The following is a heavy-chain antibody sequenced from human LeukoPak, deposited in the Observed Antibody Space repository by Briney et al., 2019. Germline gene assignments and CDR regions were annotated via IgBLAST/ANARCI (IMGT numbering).Heavy chain of an antibody. J-gene: IGHJ3*02. Sequence: GASVKVSCKASGYTFTSYGISWVRQAPGQGLEWMGWISAYNGNTNYAQKLQGRVTMATDTSTSTAYMELSSLRSEDTAVYYCARAPYSYGRSDAFDIWGQGTMVTVSS. CDR3: ARAPYSYGRSDAFDI. D-gene: IGHD5-18*01. CDR1: GYTFTSYG. V-gene: IGHV1-18*01. CDR2: ISAYNGNT.